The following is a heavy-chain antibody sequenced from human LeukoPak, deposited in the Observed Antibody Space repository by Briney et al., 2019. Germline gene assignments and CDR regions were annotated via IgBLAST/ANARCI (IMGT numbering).Heavy chain of an antibody. J-gene: IGHJ5*02. CDR1: GFTFSSYA. CDR2: ISYDGSNK. V-gene: IGHV3-30-3*02. CDR3: AKSDWFDP. Sequence: GGSLRLSCAASGFTFSSYAMHWVRQAPGKGLEWVAVISYDGSNKYYADSVKGRFTISRDNSKNTLYLQMNSLRAEDTAVYYCAKSDWFDPWGQGTLVTVSS.